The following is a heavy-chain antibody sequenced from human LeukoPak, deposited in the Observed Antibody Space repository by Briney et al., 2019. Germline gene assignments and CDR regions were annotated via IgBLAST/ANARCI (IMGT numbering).Heavy chain of an antibody. Sequence: GGSLRLSCAASGFTFSDYYMNWIRQAPGKGLEWVSYISSSGSTIYYADSVKGRFTISRDNAKNSLYLQMNSLRAEDTAVYYCARDQDYYGSESYLGYWGQGTLVTVSS. J-gene: IGHJ4*02. CDR3: ARDQDYYGSESYLGY. V-gene: IGHV3-11*04. D-gene: IGHD3-10*01. CDR1: GFTFSDYY. CDR2: ISSSGSTI.